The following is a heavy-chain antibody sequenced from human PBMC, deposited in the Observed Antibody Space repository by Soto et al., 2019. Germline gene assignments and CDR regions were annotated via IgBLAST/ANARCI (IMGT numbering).Heavy chain of an antibody. CDR1: GYTCTGYY. V-gene: IGHV1-2*02. D-gene: IGHD2-2*01. CDR2: INPNSGAS. J-gene: IGHJ5*02. CDR3: ARYCSSTSCQFDP. Sequence: ASVKVSCKASGYTCTGYYIHWVRQAPGQGLEWMGGINPNSGASNYAQKFQGRVTMTRDTSISTAYMELSRLRSDDTAVYYRARYCSSTSCQFDPWGQGTLVTVSS.